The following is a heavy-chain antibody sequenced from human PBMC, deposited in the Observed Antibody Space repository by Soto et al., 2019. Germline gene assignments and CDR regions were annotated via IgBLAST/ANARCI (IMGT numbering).Heavy chain of an antibody. CDR3: ARHSLAIRKNNWFDP. D-gene: IGHD3-3*02. CDR2: IFYLGSS. J-gene: IGHJ5*02. CDR1: GDSIISSDFY. V-gene: IGHV4-39*01. Sequence: SETLSLTCTVSGDSIISSDFYWGWVRQPPGKGLEWIGSIFYLGSSYYNPSLKSRVTMSVDTSKNQFSLRLRSVTAADAALYFCARHSLAIRKNNWFDPWGQGIRVTLSS.